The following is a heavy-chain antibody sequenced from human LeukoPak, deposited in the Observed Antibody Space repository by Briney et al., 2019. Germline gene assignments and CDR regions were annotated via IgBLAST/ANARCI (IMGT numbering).Heavy chain of an antibody. CDR3: ARGFNWFDP. CDR1: GGSISSYY. J-gene: IGHJ5*02. Sequence: RPSETLSLTCTVSGGSISSYYWSWIRQPPGKGLECIGYIYYSGSTNYNPSLKSRVTISVDTSKNQLSLRLSSVTAADTAVYYCARGFNWFDPWGRGTLVTVSS. CDR2: IYYSGST. V-gene: IGHV4-59*01.